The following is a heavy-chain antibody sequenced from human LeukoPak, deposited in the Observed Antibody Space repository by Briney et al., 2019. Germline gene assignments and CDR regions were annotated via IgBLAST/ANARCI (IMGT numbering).Heavy chain of an antibody. CDR1: GYSISSGYY. CDR3: ARHTYWTEGHQTFDY. CDR2: INHSGST. Sequence: SETLSLTCTVSGYSISSGYYWSWIRQPPGKGLEWIGEINHSGSTNYNPSLKSRVTISVDTPKNQLSLKLSSVTAADTAVYYCARHTYWTEGHQTFDYWGQGTLVTVSS. V-gene: IGHV4-38-2*02. J-gene: IGHJ4*02. D-gene: IGHD1-1*01.